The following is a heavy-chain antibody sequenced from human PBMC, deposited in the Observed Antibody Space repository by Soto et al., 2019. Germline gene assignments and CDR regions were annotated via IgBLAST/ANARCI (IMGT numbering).Heavy chain of an antibody. Sequence: ASVKVSCKASGGTFSSYAISWVRQAPGQGLEWMGGIIPIFGTANYAQKFQGRVTITADESTSTAYMELSSLRSEDTAVYYCARTRTIWQWLETVYYGMDVWGQGTTVTVSS. CDR1: GGTFSSYA. CDR2: IIPIFGTA. CDR3: ARTRTIWQWLETVYYGMDV. J-gene: IGHJ6*02. D-gene: IGHD6-19*01. V-gene: IGHV1-69*13.